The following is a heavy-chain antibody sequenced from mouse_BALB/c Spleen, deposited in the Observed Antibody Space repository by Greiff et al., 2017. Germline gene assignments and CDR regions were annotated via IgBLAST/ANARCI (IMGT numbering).Heavy chain of an antibody. CDR1: GYTFTSYW. Sequence: VKLVESGAELARPGASVKLSCKASGYTFTSYWMQWVKQRPGQGLEWIGAIYPGDGDTRYTQKFKGKATLTADKSSSTAYMQLSSLASEDSAVYYCARGYDYGYFDVWGAGTTVTVSS. J-gene: IGHJ1*01. CDR2: IYPGDGDT. V-gene: IGHV1-87*01. D-gene: IGHD2-3*01. CDR3: ARGYDYGYFDV.